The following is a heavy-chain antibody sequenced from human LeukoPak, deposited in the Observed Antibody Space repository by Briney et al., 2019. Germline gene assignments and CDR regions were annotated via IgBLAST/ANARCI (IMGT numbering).Heavy chain of an antibody. D-gene: IGHD1-26*01. CDR2: IYSDGSK. Sequence: ETLSLTCTVSGGSISSSSYYWGWVRQGPGKGLEWVSIIYSDGSKYYANSVKGRFTISRDNSKNTLDLQMNSLGAEDTAVYYCVRANGELWDNTYYYYMDVWGKGTTVTVSS. V-gene: IGHV3-53*01. CDR3: VRANGELWDNTYYYYMDV. CDR1: GGSISSSSYY. J-gene: IGHJ6*03.